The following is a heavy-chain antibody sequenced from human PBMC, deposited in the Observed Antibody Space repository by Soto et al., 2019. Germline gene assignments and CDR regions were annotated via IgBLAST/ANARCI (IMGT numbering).Heavy chain of an antibody. J-gene: IGHJ5*02. Sequence: QVQLVQSGAEVKQPGSSVKVSCKASGGTFNSYAISWVRQAPGQGLEWMGGIIPIFGTAKYAQKFQGRVTITADESTSTAYLELSSLRSEDTAVYYCARPMRYYYDSSGQSAWFDPWGQGTLVTVSS. CDR1: GGTFNSYA. V-gene: IGHV1-69*12. CDR2: IIPIFGTA. CDR3: ARPMRYYYDSSGQSAWFDP. D-gene: IGHD3-22*01.